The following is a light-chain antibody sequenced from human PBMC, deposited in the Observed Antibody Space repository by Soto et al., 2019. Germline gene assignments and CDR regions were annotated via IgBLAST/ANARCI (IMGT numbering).Light chain of an antibody. CDR2: KAS. J-gene: IGKJ1*01. Sequence: DIQMTLSPSTLSASVGDRVTITCRASQSISSWLAWYQQKPGKAPNLLIYKASSLESGVPSRFSGSGSGTEFTLTISSLQPDDFATYYCQQYNSYPWTFGQGTKVEIK. CDR1: QSISSW. CDR3: QQYNSYPWT. V-gene: IGKV1-5*03.